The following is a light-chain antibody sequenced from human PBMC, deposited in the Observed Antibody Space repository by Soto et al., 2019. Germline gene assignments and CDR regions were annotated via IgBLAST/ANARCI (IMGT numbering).Light chain of an antibody. CDR3: GTWDTSLRIGV. CDR2: EKN. Sequence: QSVLTQPPSVSAAPGQKVTISCSGSSSNIGNNYVSWYQQLPGTAPKLLIYEKNKRPSGIPDRFSGSKSGTSATLGITGLQTGDEADYYCGTWDTSLRIGVFGGGTKLTVL. CDR1: SSNIGNNY. J-gene: IGLJ3*02. V-gene: IGLV1-51*02.